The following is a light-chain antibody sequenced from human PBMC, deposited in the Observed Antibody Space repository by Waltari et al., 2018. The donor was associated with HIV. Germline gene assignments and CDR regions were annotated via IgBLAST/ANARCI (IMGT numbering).Light chain of an antibody. CDR2: GAS. V-gene: IGKV3-15*01. J-gene: IGKJ2*01. CDR1: QSLTAN. Sequence: LTQSPATLSVSPGERVTLSCRASQSLTANLAWYQQRPGQAPRLLIYGASSRATDIPARFTGSGSGTDYTLTIGSVQSEDSAVYYCQQNIHWPPYTFGQGTKL. CDR3: QQNIHWPPYT.